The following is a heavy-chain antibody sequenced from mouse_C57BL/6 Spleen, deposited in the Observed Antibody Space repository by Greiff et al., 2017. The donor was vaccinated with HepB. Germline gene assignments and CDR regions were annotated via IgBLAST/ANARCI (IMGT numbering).Heavy chain of an antibody. CDR1: GYTFTNYW. Sequence: QVQLKESGAELVRPGTSVKMSCKASGYTFTNYWIGWAKQRPGHGLEWIGDIYPGGGYTNYNEKFKGKATLTADKSSSTAYMQFSSLTSEDSAIYYCARRGDYGYWYFDVWGTETTVTVSS. CDR3: ARRGDYGYWYFDV. CDR2: IYPGGGYT. V-gene: IGHV1-63*01. D-gene: IGHD1-1*02. J-gene: IGHJ1*03.